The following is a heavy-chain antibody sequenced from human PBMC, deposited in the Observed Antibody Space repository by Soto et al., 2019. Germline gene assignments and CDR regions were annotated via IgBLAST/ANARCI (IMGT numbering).Heavy chain of an antibody. Sequence: ASVKVSCKASGYTFTSYGISWVRQAPGQGLEWMGWISAYNGNTNYAQKLQGRVTMTTDTSTSTAYTELRSLRSDDTAVYYCARGTVRSYGLNYFDYWGQGTLVTVSS. CDR1: GYTFTSYG. V-gene: IGHV1-18*01. CDR3: ARGTVRSYGLNYFDY. CDR2: ISAYNGNT. J-gene: IGHJ4*02. D-gene: IGHD5-18*01.